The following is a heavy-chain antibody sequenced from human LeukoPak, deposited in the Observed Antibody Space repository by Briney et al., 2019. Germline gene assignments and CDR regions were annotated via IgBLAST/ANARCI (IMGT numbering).Heavy chain of an antibody. CDR3: ARARYYSGSGSLLYFFDH. V-gene: IGHV3-7*04. D-gene: IGHD3-10*01. CDR1: GFTFSSYW. CDR2: IREDGSEQ. Sequence: GGSLRLSCAASGFTFSSYWMSWARQAPGKGLEWVANIREDGSEQYYVDSVKGRFTISRDNGQKSLYLQMNSLRAEDTAVYYCARARYYSGSGSLLYFFDHWGQGTLVTVSS. J-gene: IGHJ4*02.